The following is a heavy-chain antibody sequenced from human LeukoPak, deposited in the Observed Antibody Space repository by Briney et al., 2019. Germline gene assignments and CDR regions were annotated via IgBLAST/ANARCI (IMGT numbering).Heavy chain of an antibody. V-gene: IGHV3-21*01. CDR2: ISSSSSYI. J-gene: IGHJ4*02. D-gene: IGHD3-22*01. Sequence: PGGSLRLSCAASGFTFSSYSMNWVRQAPGKGLEWVSFISSSSSYIYYADSVKGRFTISRDNAKNSVHLQMNSLRAEDTAVYYCARDGNSGYYPNGDYWGQGTLVTVSS. CDR1: GFTFSSYS. CDR3: ARDGNSGYYPNGDY.